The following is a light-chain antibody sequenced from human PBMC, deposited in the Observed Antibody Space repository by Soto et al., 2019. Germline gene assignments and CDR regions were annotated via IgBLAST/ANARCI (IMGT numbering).Light chain of an antibody. V-gene: IGKV2-24*01. Sequence: DIVMTQTPLSSPVTLGQAASISCRTSQSLLHSDGNTYLSWFQQRPGQPPRLLIYKVSDRFSGVPDRFSGSGAGTDVTLTISRVEAEDVGIYYCMQATQSHRTFGQGTKVEIK. CDR1: QSLLHSDGNTY. CDR2: KVS. J-gene: IGKJ1*01. CDR3: MQATQSHRT.